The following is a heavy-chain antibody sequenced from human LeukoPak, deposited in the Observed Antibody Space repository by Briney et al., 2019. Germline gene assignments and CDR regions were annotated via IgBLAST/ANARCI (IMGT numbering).Heavy chain of an antibody. Sequence: GGSLRLSCAASGFTFTTHTMNWVRQAPGKGLEWVSSLSSSSSYIYYADSVKGRFTISRDNAKNSLYLQMNSPRAEDTAGYYCARGGGAYYYMAVWVKGTTVTVSS. V-gene: IGHV3-21*01. CDR1: GFTFTTHT. CDR2: LSSSSSYI. CDR3: ARGGGAYYYMAV. J-gene: IGHJ6*03. D-gene: IGHD3-16*01.